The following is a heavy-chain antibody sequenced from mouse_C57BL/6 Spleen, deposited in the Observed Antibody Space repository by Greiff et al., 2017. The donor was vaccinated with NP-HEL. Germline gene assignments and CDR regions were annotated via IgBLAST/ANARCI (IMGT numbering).Heavy chain of an antibody. CDR2: IDPEEGDT. CDR3: TKYGNSYYYAMDY. J-gene: IGHJ4*01. CDR1: GFNIKDYY. D-gene: IGHD2-10*02. V-gene: IGHV14-1*01. Sequence: VQLQRSGAELVRPGGSVKLSCTASGFNIKDYYMHWVKQRPEKGLEWSGRIDPEEGDTEYAPKFQGKATMTADTSSNTAYLQLSSLTSEDTAVYYCTKYGNSYYYAMDYWGQGTSVTVSS.